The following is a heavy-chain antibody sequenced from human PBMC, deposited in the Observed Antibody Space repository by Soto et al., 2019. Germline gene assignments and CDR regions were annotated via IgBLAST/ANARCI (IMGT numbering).Heavy chain of an antibody. CDR3: ARGVGGSGLNWFDP. D-gene: IGHD6-19*01. CDR2: IHYSGSA. V-gene: IGHV4-59*12. CDR1: GSSIIGYY. Sequence: SETLSLTCTFSGSSIIGYYWTWIRQSPERGLEWIGYIHYSGSANNNPSLNSRLTMSVDRSKSQFSMKLASVTAADTAVYYCARGVGGSGLNWFDPWGQGTLVTVSS. J-gene: IGHJ5*02.